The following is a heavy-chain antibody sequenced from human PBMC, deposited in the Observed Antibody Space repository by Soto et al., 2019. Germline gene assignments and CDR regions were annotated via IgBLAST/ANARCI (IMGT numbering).Heavy chain of an antibody. V-gene: IGHV3-48*03. Sequence: PGGSLRLSCVASGFTVSSYSIVWDRQAPGKGLEWVSYIFTTGTTMYYADSVKGRFTVSRDNAKNSVFLLLNSLRAEDTAVYYCARDKDWAFDYWGQGTLVTVSS. CDR3: ARDKDWAFDY. J-gene: IGHJ4*02. CDR2: IFTTGTTM. CDR1: GFTVSSYS. D-gene: IGHD3-9*01.